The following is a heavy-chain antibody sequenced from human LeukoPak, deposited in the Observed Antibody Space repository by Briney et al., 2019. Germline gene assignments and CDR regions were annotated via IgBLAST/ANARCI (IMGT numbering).Heavy chain of an antibody. Sequence: SETLSLTCAVSGYSISSGYCWGWIRQPPGKGLEWIGNIYHSGSTYYNPSLKSRVTISLDTSKNQFSLKLSSVTAADTAVYYCARIYSSSSGYYFDYWGQGTLVTVSS. CDR2: IYHSGST. J-gene: IGHJ4*02. V-gene: IGHV4-38-2*01. D-gene: IGHD6-6*01. CDR3: ARIYSSSSGYYFDY. CDR1: GYSISSGYC.